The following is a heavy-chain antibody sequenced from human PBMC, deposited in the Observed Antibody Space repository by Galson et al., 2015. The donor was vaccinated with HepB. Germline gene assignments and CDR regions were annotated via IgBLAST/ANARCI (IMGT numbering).Heavy chain of an antibody. V-gene: IGHV3-11*01. CDR3: ARDFLAMVTKETRDKFDY. CDR2: ISSSGSTI. D-gene: IGHD5-18*01. CDR1: GFTFSDYY. Sequence: SLRLSCAASGFTFSDYYMSWIRQAPGKGLEWVSYISSSGSTIYYADSVKGRFTISRDNAKNSLYLQMNSLRAEDTAVYYCARDFLAMVTKETRDKFDYWGQGTLVTVSS. J-gene: IGHJ4*02.